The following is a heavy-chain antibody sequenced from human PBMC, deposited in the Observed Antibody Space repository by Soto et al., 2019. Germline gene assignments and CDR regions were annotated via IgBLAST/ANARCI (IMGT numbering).Heavy chain of an antibody. CDR2: IYHSGST. CDR1: CGSISSSNW. CDR3: ARGVDYYDSSGYYARKFDY. V-gene: IGHV4-4*02. D-gene: IGHD3-22*01. J-gene: IGHJ4*02. Sequence: SETLSLTCAVSCGSISSSNWWSWVRQPPGKGLEWIGEIYHSGSTNYNPSLKSRVTISVDKSKNQFSLKLSSVTAADTAVYYCARGVDYYDSSGYYARKFDYWGQGTLVTVSS.